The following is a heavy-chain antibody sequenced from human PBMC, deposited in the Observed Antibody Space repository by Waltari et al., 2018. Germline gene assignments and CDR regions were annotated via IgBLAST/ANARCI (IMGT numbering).Heavy chain of an antibody. J-gene: IGHJ4*02. Sequence: QLQLQESGPGLVKPSETLSLTCTVSGGSLSSSSYSWGWIRQPPGKGLEWIGSIYYSGSTYYNPSLKSRVTISVDTSKNQFSLKLSSVTVADTAVYYCARSTIAAAASDYWGQGTLVTVSS. V-gene: IGHV4-39*01. D-gene: IGHD6-13*01. CDR1: GGSLSSSSYS. CDR2: IYYSGST. CDR3: ARSTIAAAASDY.